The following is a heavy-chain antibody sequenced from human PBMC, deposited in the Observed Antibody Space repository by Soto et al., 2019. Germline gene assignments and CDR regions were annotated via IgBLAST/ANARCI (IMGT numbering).Heavy chain of an antibody. D-gene: IGHD6-25*01. J-gene: IGHJ4*02. CDR3: ASTVSGGEAYYFDY. Sequence: KFQGRVTITRDTSASTADMELSSLRSEDTAVYYCASTVSGGEAYYFDYWGQGTLVNVSS. V-gene: IGHV1-3*01.